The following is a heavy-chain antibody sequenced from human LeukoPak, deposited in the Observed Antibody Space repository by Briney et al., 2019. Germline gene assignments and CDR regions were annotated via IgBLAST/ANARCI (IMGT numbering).Heavy chain of an antibody. CDR3: ARGHRYSGWPPQV. D-gene: IGHD6-19*01. CDR2: IYPGDSDT. J-gene: IGHJ6*02. Sequence: GESLQISCKGSGYSFTSYWIGWVRQLPGKGLEWMGIIYPGDSDTRYSPSFQGQVTISADKSISTAYPQWSSLKASDTAMYYCARGHRYSGWPPQVWGQGTTVTVSS. CDR1: GYSFTSYW. V-gene: IGHV5-51*01.